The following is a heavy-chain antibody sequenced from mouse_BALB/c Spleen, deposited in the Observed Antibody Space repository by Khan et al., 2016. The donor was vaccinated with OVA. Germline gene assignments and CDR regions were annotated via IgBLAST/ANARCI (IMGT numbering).Heavy chain of an antibody. J-gene: IGHJ3*01. V-gene: IGHV14-3*02. Sequence: VQLQQSGADFVKPGASVKLSCTATGFNIKDTYMHWINQRPQQGLVWIGRIDPANGDVKYDPKFQDKATIAADASSNTAYLQLSSLTSEDTAVCYCFIGAYSGLFAYWGQGTLVTVSA. CDR1: GFNIKDTY. CDR2: IDPANGDV. D-gene: IGHD2-10*01. CDR3: FIGAYSGLFAY.